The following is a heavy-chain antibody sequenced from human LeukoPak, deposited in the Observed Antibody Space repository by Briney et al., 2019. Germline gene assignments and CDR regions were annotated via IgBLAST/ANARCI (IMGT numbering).Heavy chain of an antibody. Sequence: SVKVSCKASGGTFSNYAISWVRQAPGQGLEWMGGIIPILDTPNFAQKFQGRVTITADKSTSTAYMELSRLRSEDTAVYYCARAVQVTTGGLFDYWGQGTLVTVSS. D-gene: IGHD4-17*01. CDR3: ARAVQVTTGGLFDY. J-gene: IGHJ4*02. CDR2: IIPILDTP. CDR1: GGTFSNYA. V-gene: IGHV1-69*10.